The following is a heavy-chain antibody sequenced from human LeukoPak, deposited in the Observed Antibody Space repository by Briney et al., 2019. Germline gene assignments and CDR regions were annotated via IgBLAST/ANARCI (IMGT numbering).Heavy chain of an antibody. CDR1: GGSISSSSYY. D-gene: IGHD4-17*01. J-gene: IGHJ4*02. CDR3: AKTPRYGDYTNDY. Sequence: SETLSLTCTVSGGSISSSSYYWGWIRQPPGKGLEWIGSIYYSGSTYYNPSLKSRVTISVDTSKNQFSLKLSSVTAADTAVYYCAKTPRYGDYTNDYWGQGTLVTVSS. CDR2: IYYSGST. V-gene: IGHV4-39*07.